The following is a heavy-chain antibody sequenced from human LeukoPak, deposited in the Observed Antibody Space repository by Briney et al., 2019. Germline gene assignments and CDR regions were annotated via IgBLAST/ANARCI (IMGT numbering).Heavy chain of an antibody. D-gene: IGHD3-10*01. CDR2: INPNSGGT. V-gene: IGHV1-2*02. J-gene: IGHJ4*02. CDR1: GYTFTDYY. Sequence: GASVKVSCKASGYTFTDYYIHWVRQAPGQGLEWMGWINPNSGGTNYAQKFQDRVTMTRDASISTAYTELSSLRPDDTALYYCARRGSGNYYNVYYFDYWSQGTLVTVSS. CDR3: ARRGSGNYYNVYYFDY.